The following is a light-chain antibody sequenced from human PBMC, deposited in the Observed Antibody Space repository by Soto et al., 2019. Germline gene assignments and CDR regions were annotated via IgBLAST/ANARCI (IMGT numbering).Light chain of an antibody. J-gene: IGKJ1*01. CDR1: QSVSNNY. CDR3: EQYGSSGT. Sequence: EIVLTQSPGTLSLSPGERATLSCRASQSVSNNYLAWYQQKPGPAPRLLIYGASNRATGSPDRFSGSGSGTDFTLTISRLEPEDFEVYYCEQYGSSGTFGQGTKVEIK. CDR2: GAS. V-gene: IGKV3-20*01.